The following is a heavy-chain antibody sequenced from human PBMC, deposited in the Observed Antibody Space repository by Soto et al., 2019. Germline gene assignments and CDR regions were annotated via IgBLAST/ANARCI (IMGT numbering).Heavy chain of an antibody. CDR2: IKPDGSAT. CDR3: FGGNGGHQ. D-gene: IGHD2-15*01. V-gene: IGHV3-7*03. CDR1: DFTFRNYW. J-gene: IGHJ4*02. Sequence: AGSLRLACATSDFTFRNYWMNWVRQAQGKGLEWEANIKPDGSATNYLDSVNGRFTISSDNVRNSVSLQMNSLRVEDTAVYFCFGGNGGHQWGQGTLVTVSS.